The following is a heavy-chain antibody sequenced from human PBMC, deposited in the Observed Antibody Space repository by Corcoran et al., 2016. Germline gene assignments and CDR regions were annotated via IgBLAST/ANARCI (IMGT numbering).Heavy chain of an antibody. D-gene: IGHD3-16*02. CDR3: AREPYDYGWGSYQEDYYYYGMDV. Sequence: QVQLVQSGAEVKKPGASVKVSCKASGYTFTSYGISWVRQAPGQGLEWMGWISAYNGNTNYAQKLQGRVTMTTDTSTSTAYMELRSLRSDDTAVYYCAREPYDYGWGSYQEDYYYYGMDVWGQGTTVTVSS. CDR2: ISAYNGNT. V-gene: IGHV1-18*01. CDR1: GYTFTSYG. J-gene: IGHJ6*02.